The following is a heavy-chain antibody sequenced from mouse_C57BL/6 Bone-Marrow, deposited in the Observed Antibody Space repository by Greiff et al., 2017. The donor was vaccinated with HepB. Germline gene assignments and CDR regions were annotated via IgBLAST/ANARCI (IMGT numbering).Heavy chain of an antibody. CDR2: IRNKANNHAT. CDR1: GFTFSDAW. J-gene: IGHJ3*01. CDR3: TRQDDGYRAWFAY. D-gene: IGHD2-3*01. Sequence: DVKLVESGGGLVQPGGSMKLSCAASGFTFSDAWMDWVRQSPEKGLEWVAEIRNKANNHATYYAESVKGRFTISRDDSKSSVYLQMNSLRAEDTGIYYCTRQDDGYRAWFAYWGQGTLVTVSA. V-gene: IGHV6-6*01.